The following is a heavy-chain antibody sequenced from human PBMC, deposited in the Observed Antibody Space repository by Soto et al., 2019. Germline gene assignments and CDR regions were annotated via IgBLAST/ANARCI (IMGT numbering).Heavy chain of an antibody. CDR2: ISYDGANK. CDR3: AKPTVPFGRAAVAGPFEH. Sequence: GGSLRLSCAASGFTFSSFGMYWVRQAPGKGLEWVAVISYDGANKYYADSVKGRLTISRDNSKNTLYLQMNSLRVEDTAVFYCAKPTVPFGRAAVAGPFEHWGQGTLVTVSS. J-gene: IGHJ4*02. D-gene: IGHD6-19*01. V-gene: IGHV3-30*18. CDR1: GFTFSSFG.